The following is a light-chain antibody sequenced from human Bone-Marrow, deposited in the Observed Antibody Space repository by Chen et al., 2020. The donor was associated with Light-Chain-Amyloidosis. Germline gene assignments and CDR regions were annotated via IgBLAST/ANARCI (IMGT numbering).Light chain of an antibody. CDR2: EVS. Sequence: QSALTQPASASGSPGPSLTISCTGTSSDVGRYKYDSWYQQFPGKAPKLMIYEVSNRPSGVSNRFSGSKSGNTASLTISGLQADDEDDYYCSSFTGSGTVFGGGTKVTVL. J-gene: IGLJ2*01. CDR3: SSFTGSGTV. CDR1: SSDVGRYKY. V-gene: IGLV2-14*01.